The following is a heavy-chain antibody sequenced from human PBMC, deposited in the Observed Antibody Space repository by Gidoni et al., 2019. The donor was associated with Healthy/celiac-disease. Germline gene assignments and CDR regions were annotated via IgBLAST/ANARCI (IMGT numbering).Heavy chain of an antibody. CDR3: TRDYGYSGYALLYYGMDV. D-gene: IGHD5-12*01. CDR2: IRSKAYGGTT. Sequence: EVQLVESGGGLVQPGRSLRLSCTASGFTFGEYAMSWFRQAPGKGLEWVGFIRSKAYGGTTEYAASVKGRFTISRDDSKSIAYLQMNSLKTEDTAVYYCTRDYGYSGYALLYYGMDVWGQGTTVTVSS. V-gene: IGHV3-49*03. J-gene: IGHJ6*02. CDR1: GFTFGEYA.